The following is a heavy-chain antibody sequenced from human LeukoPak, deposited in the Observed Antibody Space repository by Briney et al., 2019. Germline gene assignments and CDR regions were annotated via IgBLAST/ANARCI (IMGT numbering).Heavy chain of an antibody. CDR1: GVTVSGYW. CDR2: INSDGSST. Sequence: GGSLRLSCEAFGVTVSGYWMNWVRQDPGKGLVWVARINSDGSSTSHADSVKGRFTISRDNAKNILYLQMNSLRVDDTAVYYCARDPKYGDLDYWGQGTLVTVSS. V-gene: IGHV3-74*01. D-gene: IGHD4-17*01. J-gene: IGHJ4*02. CDR3: ARDPKYGDLDY.